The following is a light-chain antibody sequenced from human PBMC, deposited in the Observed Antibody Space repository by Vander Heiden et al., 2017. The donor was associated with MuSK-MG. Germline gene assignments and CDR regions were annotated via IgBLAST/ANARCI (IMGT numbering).Light chain of an antibody. CDR2: TTS. CDR1: QNIGNY. J-gene: IGKJ2*02. CDR3: QQSYTTPRT. V-gene: IGKV1-39*01. Sequence: DIQMTQSPSSLSASVGDRVTITCRASQNIGNYLNWYQQKPGKAPSLLIYTTSFLFSGVPSRFSGSGSGSYFTLTISSLQPEDFATYYCQQSYTTPRTFGQGTKLEL.